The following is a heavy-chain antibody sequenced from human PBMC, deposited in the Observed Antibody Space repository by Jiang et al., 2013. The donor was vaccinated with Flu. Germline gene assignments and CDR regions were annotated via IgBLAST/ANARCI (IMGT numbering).Heavy chain of an antibody. CDR2: IYTSGNT. J-gene: IGHJ4*02. CDR3: ARDRFGGGSSERNFDY. D-gene: IGHD2-15*01. V-gene: IGHV4-61*02. Sequence: PGLVKTSQTLSLTCTVSGDSISSGSYYWAWIRQPAGKGLEWIGRIYTSGNTHYNPSLKSRVTISIDTSKNQFSLKLTAVTAADTAVYYCARDRFGGGSSERNFDYWGQGTLVTVSS. CDR1: GDSISSGSYY.